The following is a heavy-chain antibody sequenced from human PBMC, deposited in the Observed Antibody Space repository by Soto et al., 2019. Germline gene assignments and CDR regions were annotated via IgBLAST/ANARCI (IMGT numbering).Heavy chain of an antibody. D-gene: IGHD5-12*01. CDR2: IPSRGRP. J-gene: IGHJ5*02. Sequence: QVQLRESGPGLVKPSQTLSLTCSVSGASVAGGSYYWSWVRQPPGKGLEWIGYIPSRGRPFYNPSLKSRVTISADTSKNQLSLQLTSVTAEDTAVYYCARDTYSGYDFGLWGQGTLVTVSS. CDR3: ARDTYSGYDFGL. V-gene: IGHV4-30-4*01. CDR1: GASVAGGSYY.